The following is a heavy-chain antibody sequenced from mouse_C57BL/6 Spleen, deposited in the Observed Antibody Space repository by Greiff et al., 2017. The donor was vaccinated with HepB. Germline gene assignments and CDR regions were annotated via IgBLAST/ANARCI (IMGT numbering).Heavy chain of an antibody. D-gene: IGHD2-3*01. CDR1: GYTFTSYW. CDR3: ARGGYDGPLYYFDY. J-gene: IGHJ2*01. Sequence: QVHVKQPGAELVKPGASVKMSCKASGYTFTSYWITWVKQRPGQGLEWIGDIYPGSGSTNYNEKFKSKATLTVDTSSSTAYMQLSSLTSEDSAVYYCARGGYDGPLYYFDYWGQGTTLTVSS. CDR2: IYPGSGST. V-gene: IGHV1-55*01.